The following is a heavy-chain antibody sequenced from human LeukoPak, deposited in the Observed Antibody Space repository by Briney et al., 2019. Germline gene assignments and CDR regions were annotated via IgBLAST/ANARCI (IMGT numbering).Heavy chain of an antibody. Sequence: PSETLSLTCTASGGSISSYYWSWIRQPAGKGLEWIGRIYTTGSTSYNPSLKSRVTVSVDTSKNQFSLKLSSVTAADTAVYYCARGVYYYDSSGYYYYFDYWGQGTLVTVSS. V-gene: IGHV4-4*07. CDR1: GGSISSYY. CDR2: IYTTGST. D-gene: IGHD3-22*01. J-gene: IGHJ4*02. CDR3: ARGVYYYDSSGYYYYFDY.